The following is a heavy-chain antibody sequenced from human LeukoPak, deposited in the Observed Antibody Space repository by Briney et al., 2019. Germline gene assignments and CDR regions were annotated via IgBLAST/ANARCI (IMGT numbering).Heavy chain of an antibody. D-gene: IGHD1-14*01. CDR1: EFTFSSYE. J-gene: IGHJ4*02. CDR2: IDSSGSTI. CDR3: AREGRYYFDY. V-gene: IGHV3-48*03. Sequence: GGSLRLSCAASEFTFSSYEMHWVRQAPGKGLEWVSYIDSSGSTIYYADSGKGRFTISRDNAKNSVYLQMNSLRAEDTAVYYCAREGRYYFDYWGQGTLVTVPS.